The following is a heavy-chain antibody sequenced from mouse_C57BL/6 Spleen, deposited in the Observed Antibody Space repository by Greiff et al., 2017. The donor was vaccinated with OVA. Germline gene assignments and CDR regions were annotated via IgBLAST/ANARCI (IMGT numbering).Heavy chain of an antibody. CDR3: VRQDPGRGYAMDY. D-gene: IGHD3-3*01. CDR1: GFSFNTYA. J-gene: IGHJ4*01. Sequence: DVMLVESGGGLVQPKGSLKLSCAASGFSFNTYAMNWVRQAPGKGLEWVARIRSKSNNYATYYADSVKDRFTISRDDSESMLYLQMNNLKTEDTAMYYCVRQDPGRGYAMDYWGQGTSVTVSS. V-gene: IGHV10-1*01. CDR2: IRSKSNNYAT.